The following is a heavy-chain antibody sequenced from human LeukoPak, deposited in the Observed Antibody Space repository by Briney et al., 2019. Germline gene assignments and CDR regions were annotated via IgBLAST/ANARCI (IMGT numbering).Heavy chain of an antibody. CDR1: GGSISSSNW. CDR3: ASLYGSSLNWFDP. V-gene: IGHV4-4*02. J-gene: IGHJ5*02. CDR2: IYHSGST. Sequence: SGTLSLTCAVSGGSISSSNWWSWVRQPPGKGLEWIGEIYHSGSTNYNPSLKSRVTISVDKSKNQFSLKLSSVTAADTAVYYCASLYGSSLNWFDPWGQGTLVTVSS. D-gene: IGHD6-19*01.